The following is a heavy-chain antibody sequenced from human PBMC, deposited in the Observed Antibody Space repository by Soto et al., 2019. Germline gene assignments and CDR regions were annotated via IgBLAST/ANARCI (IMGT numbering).Heavy chain of an antibody. D-gene: IGHD2-15*01. CDR2: IYYSGST. CDR3: ARPRYCSCGSCYYFDY. J-gene: IGHJ4*02. Sequence: ELLPLPCILAGGCMSSSSYYWGGMRQPPGKGLEWIGSIYYSGSTYYNPSLKSRVTISVDTSKNQFSLKLSSVTAADTAVYYCARPRYCSCGSCYYFDYWGQGTLVTVSS. CDR1: GGCMSSSSYY. V-gene: IGHV4-39*01.